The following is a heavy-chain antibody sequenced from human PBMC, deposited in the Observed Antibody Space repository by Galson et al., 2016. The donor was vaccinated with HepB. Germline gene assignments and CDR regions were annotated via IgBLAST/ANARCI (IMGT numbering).Heavy chain of an antibody. CDR3: TDVGSGGSRRD. CDR2: IRNKANSYTT. V-gene: IGHV3-72*01. CDR1: GFTFSDHY. Sequence: SLRLSCAASGFTFSDHYMDWVRQAPGKGLEWVGQIRNKANSYTTFYAASVNGRFTISRDDSKNSLYLQMNNLKSEDTAVYYCTDVGSGGSRRDWGQGTLVTVSS. J-gene: IGHJ4*02. D-gene: IGHD2-15*01.